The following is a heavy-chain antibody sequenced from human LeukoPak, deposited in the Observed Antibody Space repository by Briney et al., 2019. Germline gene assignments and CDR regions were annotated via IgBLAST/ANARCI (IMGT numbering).Heavy chain of an antibody. CDR1: GGSITSHY. J-gene: IGHJ4*02. CDR2: IYYRGST. CDR3: ARHQVLYSSGWFDY. Sequence: SETLSLTCTVSGGSITSHYWSWIRQPPGKGLEYIGNIYYRGSTNYNPSLKSRVTISVDTSKNQFSLKLSSVTAADTAVYYCARHQVLYSSGWFDYWGQGTLVTVSS. D-gene: IGHD6-19*01. V-gene: IGHV4-59*08.